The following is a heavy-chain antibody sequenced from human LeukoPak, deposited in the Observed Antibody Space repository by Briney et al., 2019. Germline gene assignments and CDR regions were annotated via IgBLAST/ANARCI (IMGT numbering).Heavy chain of an antibody. Sequence: SVKVSCKASGGTFSSYAISWVRQAPGQGLEWMGGIIPIFGTANYAQKFQGRVTITTDESTSTAYMELSSLRSEDTAVYYCARDLAGYSSSFDYWGQGTLVTVSS. CDR1: GGTFSSYA. J-gene: IGHJ4*02. CDR3: ARDLAGYSSSFDY. D-gene: IGHD6-19*01. CDR2: IIPIFGTA. V-gene: IGHV1-69*05.